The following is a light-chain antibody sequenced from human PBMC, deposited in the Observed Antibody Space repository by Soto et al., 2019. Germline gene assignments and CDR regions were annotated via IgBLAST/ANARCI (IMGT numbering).Light chain of an antibody. CDR1: QSVSNY. J-gene: IGKJ1*01. V-gene: IGKV3-20*01. CDR2: GAS. CDR3: HQYGGSPQT. Sequence: EIVLTQSPGTLTLSPRERATLSCRASQSVSNYLAWYQRKPGQAPRLLIYGASSRATGIPDRFSGSGSGTNFTLTISRLEPDDFAVYYCHQYGGSPQTFGQGTKVDIK.